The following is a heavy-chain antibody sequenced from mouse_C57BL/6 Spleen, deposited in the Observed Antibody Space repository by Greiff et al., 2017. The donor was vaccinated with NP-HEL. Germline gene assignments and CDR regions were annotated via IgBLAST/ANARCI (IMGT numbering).Heavy chain of an antibody. Sequence: EVKLMESGGDLVKPGGSLKLSCAASGFTFSSYGMSWVRQTPDKRLEWVATISSGGSYTYYPDSVKGRFTISRDNAKNTLYLQMSRLKSEATAMYYCTRQYGGYPFFAYWGQGTLVTVSA. CDR2: ISSGGSYT. D-gene: IGHD2-3*01. CDR3: TRQYGGYPFFAY. J-gene: IGHJ3*01. CDR1: GFTFSSYG. V-gene: IGHV5-6*01.